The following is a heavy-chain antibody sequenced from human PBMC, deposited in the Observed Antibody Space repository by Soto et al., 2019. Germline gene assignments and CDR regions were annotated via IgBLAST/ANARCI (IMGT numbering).Heavy chain of an antibody. V-gene: IGHV3-30*18. Sequence: GGSLRLSCAASGFTFSSYGMHWVRQAPGKGLEWVAVISYDGSNKYYADSVKGRFTISRDTSKNTLYLQMNSLRAEDTAVYYCTKDLVTYYDFWSGYYWGLGTLVTVSS. D-gene: IGHD3-3*01. CDR3: TKDLVTYYDFWSGYY. CDR1: GFTFSSYG. J-gene: IGHJ4*02. CDR2: ISYDGSNK.